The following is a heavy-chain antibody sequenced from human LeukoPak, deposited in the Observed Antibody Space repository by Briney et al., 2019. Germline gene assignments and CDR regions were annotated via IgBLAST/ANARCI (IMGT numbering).Heavy chain of an antibody. D-gene: IGHD5-12*01. CDR1: GFTFSDYY. J-gene: IGHJ4*02. V-gene: IGHV3-11*01. Sequence: GGSLRLSCAASGFTFSDYYMGWIRQAPGKGLEWASYIGSSGSKTYHADSVKGRFTISRDNAKNSLYLQLSSLRAEDTAVYHCANGGYSGYDPVDYWGQGTLVTVSS. CDR3: ANGGYSGYDPVDY. CDR2: IGSSGSKT.